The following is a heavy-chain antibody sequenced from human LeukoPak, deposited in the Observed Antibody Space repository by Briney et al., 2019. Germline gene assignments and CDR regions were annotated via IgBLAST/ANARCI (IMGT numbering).Heavy chain of an antibody. J-gene: IGHJ5*02. CDR3: AAESYVVVPAAMDGP. CDR1: GDTFSSYA. V-gene: IGHV1-69*04. Sequence: ASVKVSCKASGDTFSSYAISWVRQAPGQGLEWMGRIIPILGIANYAQKFQGRVTITADKSTSTAYMELSSLRSEGTAVYYCAAESYVVVPAAMDGPWGQGTLVTVSS. CDR2: IIPILGIA. D-gene: IGHD2-2*01.